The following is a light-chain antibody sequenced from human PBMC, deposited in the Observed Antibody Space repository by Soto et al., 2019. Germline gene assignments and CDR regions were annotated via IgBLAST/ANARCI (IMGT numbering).Light chain of an antibody. CDR2: GAS. Sequence: EIAMTQSPATLSVSPGERATLSCRASQSVGSDLAWNQQKPGQAPRLLIYGASKRATGIPATFSGSGSGTEFTLTISSLQSEDFAAYYCQQYNSWPFTFGGGTKVDI. CDR1: QSVGSD. V-gene: IGKV3-15*01. CDR3: QQYNSWPFT. J-gene: IGKJ4*01.